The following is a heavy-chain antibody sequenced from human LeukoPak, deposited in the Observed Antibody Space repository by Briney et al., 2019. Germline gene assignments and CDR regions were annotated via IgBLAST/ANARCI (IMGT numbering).Heavy chain of an antibody. Sequence: SETLSLTCTVSGGSISSSSYYWGWIRQPPGKGLEWIGSIYYSGSTYYNPSLKSRVTISVDTSKNQFSLKLSSVTAEDTAVYYCARVEYCSSTSCVYYYYYMDVWGKGTTVTISS. J-gene: IGHJ6*03. CDR2: IYYSGST. D-gene: IGHD2-2*01. CDR3: ARVEYCSSTSCVYYYYYMDV. V-gene: IGHV4-39*07. CDR1: GGSISSSSYY.